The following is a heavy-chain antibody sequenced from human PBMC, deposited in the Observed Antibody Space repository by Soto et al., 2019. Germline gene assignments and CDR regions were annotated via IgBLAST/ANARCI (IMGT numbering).Heavy chain of an antibody. D-gene: IGHD2-2*01. Sequence: ASVKVSCKASGYTFTSYYMHWVRQAPGQGLEWMGIINPSGGSTSYAQKFQGRVTMTRDTSTSTVYMELSSLRSEDTAVYYCARDPPLYCSSTSCYDDPRFGAFDIWGQGTMVTVSS. V-gene: IGHV1-46*03. CDR3: ARDPPLYCSSTSCYDDPRFGAFDI. CDR2: INPSGGST. CDR1: GYTFTSYY. J-gene: IGHJ3*02.